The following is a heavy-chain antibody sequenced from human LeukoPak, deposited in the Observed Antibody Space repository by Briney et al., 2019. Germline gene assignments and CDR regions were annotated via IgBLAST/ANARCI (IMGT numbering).Heavy chain of an antibody. J-gene: IGHJ4*02. CDR1: GFTFSNAW. CDR3: ISGGGTADY. Sequence: PGGSLRLSCAASGFTFSNAWMNWMGWVRQAPGKGLEGVGLTKIKTDDGTPDYAALVKGRFTISRDDSKNTVYLEMNSLETEDTAVYYCISGGGTADYWGQGTLVSVSS. D-gene: IGHD1-1*01. CDR2: TKIKTDDGTP. V-gene: IGHV3-15*01.